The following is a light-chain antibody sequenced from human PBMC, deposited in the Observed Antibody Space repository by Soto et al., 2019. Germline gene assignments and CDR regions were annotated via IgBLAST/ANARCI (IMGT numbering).Light chain of an antibody. CDR3: GSWDSSLSAYV. Sequence: QSALTQPPSVSAAPGQRVTISCSGSSSNIGGNSVSWYRQLPGTAPKLLIYDDDKRPSGIPDRFSGSKSGTSATLGITGFQTGDEADHYCGSWDSSLSAYVFGTGTKVTVL. CDR2: DDD. V-gene: IGLV1-51*01. CDR1: SSNIGGNS. J-gene: IGLJ1*01.